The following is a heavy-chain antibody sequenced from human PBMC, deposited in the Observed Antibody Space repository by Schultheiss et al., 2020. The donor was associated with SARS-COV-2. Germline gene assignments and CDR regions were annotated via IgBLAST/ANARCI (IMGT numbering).Heavy chain of an antibody. D-gene: IGHD2-21*02. V-gene: IGHV1-69*13. J-gene: IGHJ6*02. Sequence: SVKVSCKASGGTFSSYAISWVRQAPGQGLEWMGGIIPIFGTANYAQKFQGRVTITADESTSTAYMELSSLRSEDTAVYYCARARIVVVTARDYYYYGMDVWGQGTTVTVSS. CDR1: GGTFSSYA. CDR2: IIPIFGTA. CDR3: ARARIVVVTARDYYYYGMDV.